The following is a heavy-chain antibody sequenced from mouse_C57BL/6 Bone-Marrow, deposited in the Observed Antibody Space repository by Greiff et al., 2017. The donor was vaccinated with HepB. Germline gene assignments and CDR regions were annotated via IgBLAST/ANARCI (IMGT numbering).Heavy chain of an antibody. CDR3: ARGRPYDRYFDY. V-gene: IGHV1-82*01. Sequence: QVQLQQSGPELVKPGASVKISCKASGYAFSSSWMNWVKQRPGKGLEWIGRIYPGDGDTNYNGKFKGKATLTADKSSSTAYMQLSSLTSEDSAVYFCARGRPYDRYFDYWGQGTTLTVSS. D-gene: IGHD2-3*01. J-gene: IGHJ2*01. CDR2: IYPGDGDT. CDR1: GYAFSSSW.